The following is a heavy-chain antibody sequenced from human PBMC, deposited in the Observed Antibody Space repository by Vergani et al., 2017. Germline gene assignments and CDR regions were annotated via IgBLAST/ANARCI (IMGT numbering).Heavy chain of an antibody. CDR3: AKANPRNSGDDYLCHYHAMDV. V-gene: IGHV3-23*01. CDR2: ISGSGGST. D-gene: IGHD5-12*01. CDR1: GFTFNHYA. J-gene: IGHJ6*02. Sequence: EVQLLESGGDLVQPGGSLRLSCAASGFTFNHYAMNWVRQAPGKGLEWVSGISGSGGSTYYAGSVKGRFTISRDSSKNTLYLQMNSLSAGDTAVYYCAKANPRNSGDDYLCHYHAMDVWGQGTTVTVSS.